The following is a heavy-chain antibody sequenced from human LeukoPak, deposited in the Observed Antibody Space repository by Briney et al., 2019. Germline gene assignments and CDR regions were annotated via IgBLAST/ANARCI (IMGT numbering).Heavy chain of an antibody. V-gene: IGHV3-7*01. CDR2: IKQDGSAK. D-gene: IGHD5-18*01. CDR3: ARDIRPGYTYGDY. CDR1: GFTFSSYS. J-gene: IGHJ4*02. Sequence: PGGSLRLSCAASGFTFSSYSMNWVRQAPGKGLEWVANIKQDGSAKYSVDSVKGRFTISRDNAKNSLYLQMNNLRAEDTAVYYCARDIRPGYTYGDYWGQGTLVTVSS.